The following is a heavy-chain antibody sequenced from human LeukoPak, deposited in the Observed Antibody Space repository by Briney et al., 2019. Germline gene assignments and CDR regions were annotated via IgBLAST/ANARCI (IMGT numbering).Heavy chain of an antibody. D-gene: IGHD6-13*01. J-gene: IGHJ6*02. V-gene: IGHV1-24*01. CDR2: FDPEDGET. CDR1: GYTLTELS. CDR3: ATDQGGSWYSGPYYYYYGMDV. Sequence: ASVKVSCKVSGYTLTELSMHWVRQAPGKGLEWMGGFDPEDGETIYAQKFQGRVTMTEDTSTDTAYMELSSLRSEDTAVYYCATDQGGSWYSGPYYYYYGMDVWGQGTTVTVSS.